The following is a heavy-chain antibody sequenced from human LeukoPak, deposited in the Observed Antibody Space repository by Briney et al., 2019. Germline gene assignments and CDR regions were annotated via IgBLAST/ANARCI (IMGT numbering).Heavy chain of an antibody. CDR2: FDLVHGDT. J-gene: IGHJ4*02. CDR3: TAGRAYSLLDF. V-gene: IGHV1-24*01. Sequence: ASVEVSCKVSGYRFTELSRHWVRQAPGKGLEWLGGFDLVHGDTIYAQKFQGRVTMTEDTSTDTSYMKLSSLGSEDTAVYFCTAGRAYSLLDFWGQGTLVIVSS. CDR1: GYRFTELS. D-gene: IGHD5-18*01.